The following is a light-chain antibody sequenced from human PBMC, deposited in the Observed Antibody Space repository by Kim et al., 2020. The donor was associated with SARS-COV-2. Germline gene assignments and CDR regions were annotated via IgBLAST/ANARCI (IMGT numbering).Light chain of an antibody. J-gene: IGLJ2*01. CDR3: GTWDSSLSAVV. CDR1: SSNIGNNY. Sequence: QSVLTQPPSVSAAPGQKVTISCSGSSSNIGNNYVSWYQQLPGTAPKLLIYDNNKRPPGIPDRFSGSKSGTSATLGITGLQTGDEADYYCGTWDSSLSAVVFGGGTQLTVL. V-gene: IGLV1-51*01. CDR2: DNN.